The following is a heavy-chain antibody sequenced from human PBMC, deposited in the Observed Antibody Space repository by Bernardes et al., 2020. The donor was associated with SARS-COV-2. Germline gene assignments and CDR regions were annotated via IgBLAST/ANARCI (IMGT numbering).Heavy chain of an antibody. CDR2: IPYNGDHK. D-gene: IGHD6-13*01. J-gene: IGHJ4*02. CDR3: AKDRLIAAANRGFDY. V-gene: IGHV3-30*18. CDR1: GFTFSDYG. Sequence: GGSLRLSCAASGFTFSDYGMHWVRQAPGKGLEWVAVIPYNGDHKNYADSVKGRFTISRDNSRNTLYLQMNSLRAEVTAVYYCAKDRLIAAANRGFDYWGQGTLVTVSS.